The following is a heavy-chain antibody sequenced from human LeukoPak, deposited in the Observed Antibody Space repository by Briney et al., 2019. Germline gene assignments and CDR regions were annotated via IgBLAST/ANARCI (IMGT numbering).Heavy chain of an antibody. D-gene: IGHD2-21*02. CDR3: ARDAVTAMVRSGFDY. CDR2: INPSGGST. Sequence: GASVKVSCKASGYTFTSYYMHWVRQAPGQGLEWMGIINPSGGSTSYAQKFQGRVTMTRDTSTSTVYMELSSLRSEDAAVYYCARDAVTAMVRSGFDYWGQGTLVTVSS. CDR1: GYTFTSYY. V-gene: IGHV1-46*01. J-gene: IGHJ4*02.